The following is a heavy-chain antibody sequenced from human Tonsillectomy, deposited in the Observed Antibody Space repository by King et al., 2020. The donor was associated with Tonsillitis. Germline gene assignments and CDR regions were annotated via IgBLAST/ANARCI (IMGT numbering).Heavy chain of an antibody. V-gene: IGHV4-59*01. J-gene: IGHJ3*02. CDR2: IYYSGST. CDR3: ARSEEDTAGRTAEAGEI. D-gene: IGHD3-10*01. Sequence: QLQESGPGLVQPSEPLSLTCTVSGGSFSNYYWSWIRQPPGKGLEWIGYIYYSGSTNYNPSLKSRVTISVDTSKNQFSLKLSSVTAADTAVYDGARSEEDTAGRTAEAGEIWGQGTRGTGSA. CDR1: GGSFSNYY.